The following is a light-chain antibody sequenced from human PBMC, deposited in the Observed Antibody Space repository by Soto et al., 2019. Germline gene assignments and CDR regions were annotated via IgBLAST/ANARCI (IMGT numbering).Light chain of an antibody. V-gene: IGKV1-33*01. CDR1: QDIRKY. CDR3: QQYDSLTIT. J-gene: IGKJ5*01. Sequence: DIQMTQSPSSLSASVGDRVTITCQASQDIRKYLNWYQQKPGKAPKLLIYDVANLETGVTPRFSGSGSGTAFTYSIASMQPEDIDPYYCQQYDSLTITFGQGTRLDIK. CDR2: DVA.